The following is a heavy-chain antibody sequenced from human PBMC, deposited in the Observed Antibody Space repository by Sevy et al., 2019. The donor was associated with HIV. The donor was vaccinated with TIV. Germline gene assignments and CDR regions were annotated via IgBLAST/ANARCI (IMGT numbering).Heavy chain of an antibody. CDR3: ARGHGGSGPGPHDAFDI. CDR1: GFTFSRYD. J-gene: IGHJ3*02. V-gene: IGHV3-13*01. Sequence: GGSLRLSCAASGFTFSRYDMHWVRQVTGKGLEWVAAIGTLHDTFYADSVKGRFTISRDSATKSLFLQMNSLRVGDTAVYYCARGHGGSGPGPHDAFDIWGQGTMVTVSS. D-gene: IGHD3-10*01. CDR2: IGTLHDT.